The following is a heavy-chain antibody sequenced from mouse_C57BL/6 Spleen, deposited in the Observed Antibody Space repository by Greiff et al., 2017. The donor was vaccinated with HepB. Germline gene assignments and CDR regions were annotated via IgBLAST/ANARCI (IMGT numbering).Heavy chain of an antibody. CDR2: ISYDGSN. CDR3: ARGGDYDGYYAMDY. J-gene: IGHJ4*01. D-gene: IGHD2-4*01. Sequence: EVKLQESGPGLVKPSQSLSLTCSVTGYSITSGYYWNWIRQFPGNKLEWMGYISYDGSNNYNPSLKNRISITRDTSKNQFFLKLNSVTTEDTATYYCARGGDYDGYYAMDYWGQGTSVTVSS. CDR1: GYSITSGYY. V-gene: IGHV3-6*01.